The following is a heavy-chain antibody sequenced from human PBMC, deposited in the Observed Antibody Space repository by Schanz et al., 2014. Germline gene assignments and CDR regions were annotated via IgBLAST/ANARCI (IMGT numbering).Heavy chain of an antibody. Sequence: QLLQSGSEVRKPGASVKVSCKASGYIFGSHGMTGVRQAPGQGPESMGWINAHTGNTQYAQKFQGRVNMTRDTVTTTVHLELTRLRTDDTAIYYCARVHIATYHYNSPGAFDIWGQGTRVTVSS. CDR3: ARVHIATYHYNSPGAFDI. D-gene: IGHD3-10*01. CDR2: INAHTGNT. V-gene: IGHV1-18*01. CDR1: GYIFGSHG. J-gene: IGHJ3*02.